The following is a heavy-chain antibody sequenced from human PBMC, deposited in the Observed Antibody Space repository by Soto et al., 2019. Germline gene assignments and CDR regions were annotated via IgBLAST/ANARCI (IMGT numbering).Heavy chain of an antibody. Sequence: KPSETLSLTCTVSGGSVSSGSYYWSWIRQPPGKGLEWIGYIYYSGSTNYNPSLKSRVTISVDTSKNQFSLKLSSVTAADTAVYYCARDRKSRYYGMDVWGQGTTVTVSS. CDR3: ARDRKSRYYGMDV. CDR1: GGSVSSGSYY. J-gene: IGHJ6*02. CDR2: IYYSGST. V-gene: IGHV4-61*01.